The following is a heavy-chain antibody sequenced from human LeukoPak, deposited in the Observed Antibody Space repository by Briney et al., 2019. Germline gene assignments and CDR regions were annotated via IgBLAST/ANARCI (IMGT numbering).Heavy chain of an antibody. V-gene: IGHV4-34*01. CDR2: INHSGST. D-gene: IGHD3-10*01. J-gene: IGHJ4*02. CDR3: ARGTMVRGPRKAIYHDY. CDR1: GGSFSGYY. Sequence: SETLSLTCAVYGGSFSGYYWSWIRQPPGKGLEWIGEINHSGSTNYNPSLKSRVTISVDTSKNQFSLKLSSVTAADTAVYYCARGTMVRGPRKAIYHDYWGQGTLVTVSS.